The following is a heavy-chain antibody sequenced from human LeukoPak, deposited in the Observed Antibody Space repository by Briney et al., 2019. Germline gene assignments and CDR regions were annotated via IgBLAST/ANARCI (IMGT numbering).Heavy chain of an antibody. CDR2: ISGSGGST. CDR3: ARGTMFPYYFDY. V-gene: IGHV3-23*01. J-gene: IGHJ4*02. Sequence: GGSLRLSCAASGFTFSSYAMSWVRQAPGKGLEWVSAISGSGGSTYYADSVKGRFTISRDNAKNSPYLQMNGLRAEDTAVYYCARGTMFPYYFDYWGQGTLVTVSS. CDR1: GFTFSSYA. D-gene: IGHD3-10*02.